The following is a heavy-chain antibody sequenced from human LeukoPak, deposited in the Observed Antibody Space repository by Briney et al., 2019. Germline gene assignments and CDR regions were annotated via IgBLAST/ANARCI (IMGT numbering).Heavy chain of an antibody. Sequence: GGSLRLSCAASGFTFSSYAMTWVRQAPGKGLEWVSSISGSDGSTYYADSVKGRFTISRDNSKNTLYLQMNSLRAEDTAVYYCARDYGSFDYWGQGTLVTVSS. D-gene: IGHD4-17*01. CDR3: ARDYGSFDY. V-gene: IGHV3-23*01. CDR2: ISGSDGST. J-gene: IGHJ4*02. CDR1: GFTFSSYA.